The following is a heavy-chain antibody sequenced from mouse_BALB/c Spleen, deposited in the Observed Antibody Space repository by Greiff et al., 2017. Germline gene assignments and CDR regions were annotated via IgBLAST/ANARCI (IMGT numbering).Heavy chain of an antibody. Sequence: QVQLKESGAELARPGASVKLSCKASGYTFTSYWMQWVKQRPGQGLEWIGAIYPGDGDTRYTQKFKGKATLTADKSSSTAYMQLSSLASEDSAVYYCARVGVNYDYAMDYWGQGTSVTVSS. CDR3: ARVGVNYDYAMDY. J-gene: IGHJ4*01. D-gene: IGHD2-4*01. V-gene: IGHV1-87*01. CDR2: IYPGDGDT. CDR1: GYTFTSYW.